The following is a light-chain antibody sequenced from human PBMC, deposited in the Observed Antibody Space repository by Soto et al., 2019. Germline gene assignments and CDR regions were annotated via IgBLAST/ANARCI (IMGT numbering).Light chain of an antibody. V-gene: IGKV1-33*01. CDR3: QQYSHLIT. CDR1: QDISNY. Sequence: EIQVTQSPSSLYAYIGDRVTITFQASQDISNYLNWYQQKLGKAPKLLIYDASNLETGVPSRFSGSGSGTDFTFTISSLQPEDIATYYCQQYSHLITFGQGTRLEI. J-gene: IGKJ5*01. CDR2: DAS.